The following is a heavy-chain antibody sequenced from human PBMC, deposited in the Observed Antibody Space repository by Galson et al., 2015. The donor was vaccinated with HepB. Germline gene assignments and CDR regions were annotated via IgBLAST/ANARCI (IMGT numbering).Heavy chain of an antibody. CDR1: GSSFTSYW. J-gene: IGHJ4*02. D-gene: IGHD3-22*01. CDR3: ARHLAYDSSGYYRYYFDY. CDR2: IYPGDSDT. Sequence: QSGAEVTKPGESLKISCKGSGSSFTSYWIGWVRQMPGKGLEWMGIIYPGDSDTRYSPSFQGQVTISADKSISTAYLQWSSLKASDTAMYYCARHLAYDSSGYYRYYFDYWGQGTLVTVSS. V-gene: IGHV5-51*01.